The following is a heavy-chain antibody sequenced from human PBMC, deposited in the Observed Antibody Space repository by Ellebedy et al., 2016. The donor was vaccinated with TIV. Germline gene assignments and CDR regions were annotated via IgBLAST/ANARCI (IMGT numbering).Heavy chain of an antibody. Sequence: GESLKISXKGSGYKFNNYWIVWVRQMPGKGLEWMGIIFPGDSDTRYSPSFQGQVTISADKSISTAYLQWSSLKASDTAMYYCAREDSSGYADWYFDLWGRGTLVTVSS. CDR1: GYKFNNYW. CDR3: AREDSSGYADWYFDL. V-gene: IGHV5-51*01. J-gene: IGHJ2*01. CDR2: IFPGDSDT. D-gene: IGHD3-22*01.